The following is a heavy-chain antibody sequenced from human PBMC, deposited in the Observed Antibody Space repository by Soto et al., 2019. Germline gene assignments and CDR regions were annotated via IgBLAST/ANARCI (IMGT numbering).Heavy chain of an antibody. CDR3: ARTRIAPRGMDV. CDR1: GGSISSYY. D-gene: IGHD6-13*01. V-gene: IGHV4-59*01. J-gene: IGHJ6*02. Sequence: SETLSLTCTVSGGSISSYYWSWIRQPPGKGLEWIGYICYSGSTNYNPSLKSRVTISVDTSKNQFSLKLSSVTAADTAVYYCARTRIAPRGMDVWGQGTTVTVSS. CDR2: ICYSGST.